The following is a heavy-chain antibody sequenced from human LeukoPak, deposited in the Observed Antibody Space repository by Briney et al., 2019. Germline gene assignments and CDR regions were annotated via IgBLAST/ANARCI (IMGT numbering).Heavy chain of an antibody. J-gene: IGHJ3*02. CDR3: ARYSDMNDAFDI. V-gene: IGHV4-39*01. D-gene: IGHD2-15*01. Sequence: SETLSLTCTVAGGSISSSSYYWGWIRQPPGKGLEWIGSIYYSGSTYYNPSLKSRVIISVETSKNQFSLKLNSVTAADTAVYYCARYSDMNDAFDIWGQGTMVTVS. CDR1: GGSISSSSYY. CDR2: IYYSGST.